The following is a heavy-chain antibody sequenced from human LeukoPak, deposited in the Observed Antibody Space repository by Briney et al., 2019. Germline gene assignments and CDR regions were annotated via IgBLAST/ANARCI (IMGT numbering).Heavy chain of an antibody. J-gene: IGHJ4*02. CDR3: ARLVDTAMVIGYYFDY. CDR2: IYPGDSGT. D-gene: IGHD5-18*01. CDR1: GYSFTSYW. V-gene: IGHV5-51*01. Sequence: GESLKISCKGSGYSFTSYWIGWVRQMPGKGLEWMGIIYPGDSGTRYSPSFQGQVTISADKSISTAYLQWSSLKASDTAMYYCARLVDTAMVIGYYFDYWGQGTLVTVSS.